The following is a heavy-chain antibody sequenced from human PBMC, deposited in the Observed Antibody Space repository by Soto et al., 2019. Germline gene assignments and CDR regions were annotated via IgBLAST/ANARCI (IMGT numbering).Heavy chain of an antibody. CDR3: ARLASLVVVPAGTPYNWFDP. V-gene: IGHV5-51*01. CDR2: IYPGDSDT. J-gene: IGHJ5*02. Sequence: PGESLKISCKGSGYSFTSYWIGWVRQMPGKGLEWMGIIYPGDSDTRYSPSFQGQVTISADKSISTAYLQWSGLKASDTAMYYCARLASLVVVPAGTPYNWFDPCGKGTLVTVSS. CDR1: GYSFTSYW. D-gene: IGHD2-2*01.